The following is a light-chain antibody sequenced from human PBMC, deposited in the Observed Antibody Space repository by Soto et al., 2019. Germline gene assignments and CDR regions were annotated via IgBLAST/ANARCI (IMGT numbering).Light chain of an antibody. CDR1: QDISNY. V-gene: IGKV1-27*01. CDR3: QKYNSLPFT. CDR2: GPS. J-gene: IGKJ3*01. Sequence: DIQMTQSPSSLSASVGDTVTITCQASQDISNYLAWFQQKPGEAPKLLIYGPSTLESGVPSRFSGGKSGTDFTLTISGLQPEXXXXYYCQKYNSLPFTFGPGTKVEIQ.